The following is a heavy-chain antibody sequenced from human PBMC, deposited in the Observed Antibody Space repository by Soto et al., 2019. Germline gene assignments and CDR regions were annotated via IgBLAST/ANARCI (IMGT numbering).Heavy chain of an antibody. CDR2: ISGSGGST. V-gene: IGHV3-23*01. J-gene: IGHJ6*02. Sequence: GGSLRLSCAASGFTFSSYAMSWVRQAPGKGLEWVSAISGSGGSTYYADSVKGRFTISRDNSKNTLYLQMNSLRAEDTAVYYCATLPGTAAAGRYGMDVWGQGTTVTVSS. D-gene: IGHD6-13*01. CDR3: ATLPGTAAAGRYGMDV. CDR1: GFTFSSYA.